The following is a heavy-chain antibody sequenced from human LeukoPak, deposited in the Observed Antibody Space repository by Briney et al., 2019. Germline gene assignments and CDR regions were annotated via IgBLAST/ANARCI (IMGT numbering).Heavy chain of an antibody. CDR3: ARGARGVVFFDY. Sequence: ASVKVSCKASGYTFTSYDINWVRQAPGQGLEWMGWMKLNSGNTGYAQKFQGRVTMTRNTSISTAYMELSSLRSEDTAVYYCARGARGVVFFDYWGQGTLVTVSS. D-gene: IGHD3-3*01. CDR2: MKLNSGNT. CDR1: GYTFTSYD. V-gene: IGHV1-8*01. J-gene: IGHJ4*02.